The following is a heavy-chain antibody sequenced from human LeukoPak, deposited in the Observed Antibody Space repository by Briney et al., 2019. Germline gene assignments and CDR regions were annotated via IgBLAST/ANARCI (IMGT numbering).Heavy chain of an antibody. V-gene: IGHV4-38-2*02. Sequence: SETLSLTCTVSGYSISSGYYWGWIRQPPGKGLEWIGSIYHSGSTYYNPSLKSRVTISVDTSKNQFSLKLSSVTAADTAVYYCARDQKYCSSTSCYDTWFDPWGQGTLVTVSS. J-gene: IGHJ5*02. CDR3: ARDQKYCSSTSCYDTWFDP. CDR1: GYSISSGYY. D-gene: IGHD2-2*01. CDR2: IYHSGST.